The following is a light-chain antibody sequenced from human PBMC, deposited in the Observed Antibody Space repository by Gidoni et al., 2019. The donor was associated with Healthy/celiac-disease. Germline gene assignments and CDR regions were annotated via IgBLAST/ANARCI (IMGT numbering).Light chain of an antibody. Sequence: EIVFTQSPATLSLSPGERATLSCRASQSVSSYLARYQQKPGQAPRLLIYDASSGSGTDFTLTISSLEPEDFAVYYCQQRSNWPPLYTFGQGTKLEIK. CDR3: QQRSNWPPLYT. J-gene: IGKJ2*01. V-gene: IGKV3-11*01. CDR1: QSVSSY. CDR2: DAS.